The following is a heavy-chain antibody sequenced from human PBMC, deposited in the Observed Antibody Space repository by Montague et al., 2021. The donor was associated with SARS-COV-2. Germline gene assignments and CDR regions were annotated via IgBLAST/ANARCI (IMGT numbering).Heavy chain of an antibody. V-gene: IGHV4-61*02. Sequence: TLSLTCTVSGGSISSGSYYWSWIRQPAGKGLEWIGCIYTSGSTNYNPSLKSRVTISVDTSKNQFSLKLSSVTAADTAVYYCARGCSGGSCYPNPFSTWGQGTLVTVSS. CDR3: ARGCSGGSCYPNPFST. CDR2: IYTSGST. D-gene: IGHD2-15*01. J-gene: IGHJ5*02. CDR1: GGSISSGSYY.